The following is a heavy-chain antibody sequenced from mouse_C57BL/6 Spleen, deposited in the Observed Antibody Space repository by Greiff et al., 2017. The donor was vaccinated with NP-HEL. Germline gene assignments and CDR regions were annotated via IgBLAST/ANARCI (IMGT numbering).Heavy chain of an antibody. J-gene: IGHJ3*01. V-gene: IGHV1-22*01. CDR1: GYTFTDYN. Sequence: VHVKQSGPELVKPGASVKMSCKASGYTFTDYNMHWVKQSHGKSLEWIGYINPNNGGTSYNQKFKGKATLTVNKSSSTAYMELRSLTSEDSAVYYCARDLAWFAYWGQGTLVTVSA. CDR3: ARDLAWFAY. CDR2: INPNNGGT.